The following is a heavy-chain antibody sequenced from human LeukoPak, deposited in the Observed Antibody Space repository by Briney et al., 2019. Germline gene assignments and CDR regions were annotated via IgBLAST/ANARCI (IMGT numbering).Heavy chain of an antibody. CDR2: ISSSSSYI. CDR1: GFIFSTYW. D-gene: IGHD2-21*01. V-gene: IGHV3-21*01. Sequence: KPGGSLRLSCAASGFIFSTYWMNWVRQAPGKGLEWVSSISSSSSYIYYADSVKGRFTISRDNAKNSLYLQMNSLRAEDTAVYYCARDVVVRGTVLDYWGQGTLVTVSS. J-gene: IGHJ4*02. CDR3: ARDVVVRGTVLDY.